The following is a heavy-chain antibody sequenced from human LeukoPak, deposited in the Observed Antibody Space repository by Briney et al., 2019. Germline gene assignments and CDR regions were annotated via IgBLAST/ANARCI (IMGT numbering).Heavy chain of an antibody. D-gene: IGHD1-26*01. CDR2: TYYRSKWKN. CDR3: ARNTGSPFDY. Sequence: SQTLSLTCAISGDSVSSNSAAWNWIRQSPSRGLEWLGRTYYRSKWKNDYAVSVKSRIIINPDTSKNQFSLQLKSVTPEDSAIYYCARNTGSPFDYWGQGTLVTVSS. CDR1: GDSVSSNSAA. V-gene: IGHV6-1*01. J-gene: IGHJ4*02.